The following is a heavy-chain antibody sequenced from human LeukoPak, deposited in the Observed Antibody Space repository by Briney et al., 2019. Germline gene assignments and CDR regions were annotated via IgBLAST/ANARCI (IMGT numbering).Heavy chain of an antibody. CDR3: ASNRVIWFGEFNYYYGMDV. D-gene: IGHD3-10*01. Sequence: SQTLSLTCTVPGGSISSGGYYWSWIRQHPGKGLEWFGYIYYSGSTYYNPSLKSRVTISVDTSKNQFSLKLSSVTAADTAVYYCASNRVIWFGEFNYYYGMDVWGKGTTVTVSS. CDR2: IYYSGST. V-gene: IGHV4-31*03. J-gene: IGHJ6*04. CDR1: GGSISSGGYY.